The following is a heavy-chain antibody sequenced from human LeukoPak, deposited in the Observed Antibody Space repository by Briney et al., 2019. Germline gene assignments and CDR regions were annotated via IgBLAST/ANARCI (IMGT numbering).Heavy chain of an antibody. CDR3: ARARGNNYGSFDY. D-gene: IGHD3-10*01. V-gene: IGHV3-74*01. Sequence: GSLRLSCAASGFTFSSYWMHWVRQAPGEGLVWVSRINSDGSRTYYADSVKGRFTISIDNAKNTLYLQMNSLRAEDTAAYYCARARGNNYGSFDYWGQGILVTVSS. J-gene: IGHJ4*02. CDR2: INSDGSRT. CDR1: GFTFSSYW.